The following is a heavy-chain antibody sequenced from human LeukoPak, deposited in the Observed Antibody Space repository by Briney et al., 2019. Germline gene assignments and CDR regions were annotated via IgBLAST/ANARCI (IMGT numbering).Heavy chain of an antibody. CDR1: GYTFTSYA. CDR3: ARESIVDDAFDI. D-gene: IGHD6-6*01. Sequence: GASVKVSCKASGYTFTSYAIHWVRQAPGQRLEWMGWISAGNGNTKYSQNFQGRVTFISNTSATTAFMELSSLRSEDAAVYYCARESIVDDAFDIWGQGTMVTVSS. J-gene: IGHJ3*02. CDR2: ISAGNGNT. V-gene: IGHV1-3*01.